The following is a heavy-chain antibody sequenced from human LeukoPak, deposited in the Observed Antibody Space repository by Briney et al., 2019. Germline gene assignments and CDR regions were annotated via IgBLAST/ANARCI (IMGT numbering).Heavy chain of an antibody. J-gene: IGHJ4*02. D-gene: IGHD3-10*01. CDR1: GFTFNGHG. V-gene: IGHV3-30*01. CDR2: ISFHGINK. CDR3: ARDITDHFSFDY. Sequence: GWSLRLSCAASGFTFNGHGFHWVRQAPGRGLERVAAISFHGINKHYAHSVNGRFTISRDNSKNTVFLQMDSLRPEDTAVYYCARDITDHFSFDYWGQGTLVTVSS.